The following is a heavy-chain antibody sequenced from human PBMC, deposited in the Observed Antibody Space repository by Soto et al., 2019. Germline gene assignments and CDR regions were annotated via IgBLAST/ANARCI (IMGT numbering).Heavy chain of an antibody. Sequence: PGGSLRLSCAASGFTFSSYGMHWVRQAPGKGLEWVAVISYDGSNKYYADSVKGRFTISRDNSKNTLYLQMNSLRAEDTAVYYCAKEGVLRYFDWQQNVDYWGQGTLVTVSS. D-gene: IGHD3-9*01. CDR1: GFTFSSYG. CDR2: ISYDGSNK. J-gene: IGHJ4*02. V-gene: IGHV3-30*18. CDR3: AKEGVLRYFDWQQNVDY.